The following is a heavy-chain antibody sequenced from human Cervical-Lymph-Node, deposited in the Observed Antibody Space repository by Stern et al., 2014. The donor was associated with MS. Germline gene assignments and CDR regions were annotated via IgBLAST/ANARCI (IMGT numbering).Heavy chain of an antibody. D-gene: IGHD3/OR15-3a*01. CDR2: INPSGGST. J-gene: IGHJ4*02. Sequence: QLVQSGAEVKKPGASVEVSCKASGYTFTDHYIHWVRQAPGKGLEWMGVINPSGGSTTNAKKFQGSVTMTRDSSTSTVHMELSSLRSEDTAVYYCARGTGYSYYFDYWGQGTLVTVSS. CDR3: ARGTGYSYYFDY. CDR1: GYTFTDHY. V-gene: IGHV1-46*01.